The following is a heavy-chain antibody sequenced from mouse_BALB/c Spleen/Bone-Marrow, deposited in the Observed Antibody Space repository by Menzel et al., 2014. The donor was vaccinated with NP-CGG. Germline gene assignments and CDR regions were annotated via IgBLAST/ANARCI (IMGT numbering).Heavy chain of an antibody. CDR2: IWAGGST. CDR1: GFSLTSYG. Sequence: QVQLKQSGPGLVAPSQSLSITCTVSGFSLTSYGVHWVRQPPGKGLEWLGVIWAGGSTDYNSALMSRLSISKDSSKSQVFLKMNSLQTDDTAMYYCARDENYYGNYGTMDYWGQGTSVTVSS. J-gene: IGHJ4*01. V-gene: IGHV2-9*02. CDR3: ARDENYYGNYGTMDY. D-gene: IGHD2-1*01.